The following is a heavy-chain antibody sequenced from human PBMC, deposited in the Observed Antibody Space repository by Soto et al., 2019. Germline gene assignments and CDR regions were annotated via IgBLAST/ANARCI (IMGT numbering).Heavy chain of an antibody. CDR3: ARVSPRQDSSSMARGY. V-gene: IGHV1-18*01. CDR1: GYTFTSYG. CDR2: ISAYNGNT. D-gene: IGHD6-6*01. Sequence: QVQLVQSGAEVKKPGASVKVSCKASGYTFTSYGISWVRQAPGQGLEWMGWISAYNGNTNYAQKLQGRVTMTTDTPPRTAYMELRSLRSDDTAVYYCARVSPRQDSSSMARGYWGQGTLVTVSS. J-gene: IGHJ4*02.